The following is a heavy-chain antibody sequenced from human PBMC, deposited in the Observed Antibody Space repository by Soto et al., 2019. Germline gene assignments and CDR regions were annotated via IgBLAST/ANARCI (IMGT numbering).Heavy chain of an antibody. D-gene: IGHD2-8*01. Sequence: SETLSLTCAVFGGSFSGSYWAWIRQPPGKGLEWIGEITHSGNTNYNSSLKSRVTMSLDTSKSQFSLNLSSVTAADTAVYYCARARISTGRNGVFEIWDQGXMVTVSS. CDR3: ARARISTGRNGVFEI. CDR1: GGSFSGSY. CDR2: ITHSGNT. J-gene: IGHJ3*02. V-gene: IGHV4-34*01.